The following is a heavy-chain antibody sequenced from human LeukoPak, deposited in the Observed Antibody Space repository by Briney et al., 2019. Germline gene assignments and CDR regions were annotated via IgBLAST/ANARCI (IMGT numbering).Heavy chain of an antibody. J-gene: IGHJ3*02. CDR2: INHSGST. V-gene: IGHV4-34*01. CDR1: GGSFSGYY. CDR3: ARGRGSNSNDAFDI. Sequence: SETLSLTCAVYGGSFSGYYWSWIRQPPGKGLEWIGEINHSGSTNYNPSLKSRVTISVDTSKNQFSLKLSSVTAADTAVYYCARGRGSNSNDAFDIWGQGTMVTVSS. D-gene: IGHD2-2*01.